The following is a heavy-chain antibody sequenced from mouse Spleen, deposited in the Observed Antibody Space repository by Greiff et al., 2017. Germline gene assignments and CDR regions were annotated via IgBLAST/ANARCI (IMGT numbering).Heavy chain of an antibody. CDR2: IYPGNSDT. V-gene: IGHV1-5*01. Sequence: DVQLQESGTVLARPGASVKMSCKTSGYTFTSYWMHWVKQRPGQGLEWIGAIYPGNSDTSYNQKFKGKAKLTAVTSASTAYMELSSLTNEDSAVYYCTRSYYGWYFDVWGTGTTVTVSS. CDR3: TRSYYGWYFDV. D-gene: IGHD1-1*01. J-gene: IGHJ1*03. CDR1: GYTFTSYW.